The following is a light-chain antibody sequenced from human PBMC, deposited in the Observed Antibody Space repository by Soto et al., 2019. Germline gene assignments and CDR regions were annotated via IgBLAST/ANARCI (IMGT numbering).Light chain of an antibody. Sequence: ENVCKQCPGTLASSPGERVTLSCRASQSLSGISLAGYQQKPGQAPRLLIYGASSRATGMPDRFSGSGSGTDFTVTISRLEPEDFVMYYCRQYSNSPMTFGEGTRLENK. CDR3: RQYSNSPMT. CDR2: GAS. J-gene: IGKJ5*01. V-gene: IGKV3-20*01. CDR1: QSLSGIS.